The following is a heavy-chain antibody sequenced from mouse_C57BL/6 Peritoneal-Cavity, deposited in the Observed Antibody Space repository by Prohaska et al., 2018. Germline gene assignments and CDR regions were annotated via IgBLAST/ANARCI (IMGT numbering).Heavy chain of an antibody. J-gene: IGHJ1*03. D-gene: IGHD2-1*01. CDR3: MRYGNYWYFDV. CDR1: GFTFSGFW. V-gene: IGHV11-2*01. CDR2: INADGSAI. Sequence: EVQLLETGGGLVQPGGSRGLSCEGSGFTFSGFWMSWVRQTPGKTLEWIGDINADGSAINYATSIKDRFTIFRDNDKSTLYLHMGNVRSEDTATYFCMRYGNYWYFDVWGTGTTVTVSS.